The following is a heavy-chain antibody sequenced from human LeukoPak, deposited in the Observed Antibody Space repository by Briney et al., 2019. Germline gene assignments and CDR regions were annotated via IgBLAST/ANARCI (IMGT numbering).Heavy chain of an antibody. J-gene: IGHJ6*02. CDR2: INHSGST. D-gene: IGHD6-13*01. CDR1: GGSFSGYY. CDR3: ASVIAAAGTDYYGMDV. Sequence: SETLSLTCAVYGGSFSGYYWSWIRQPPGKGLEWIGEINHSGSTNYNPSLKSRVTISVDTSKNQFSLKLSSVTAADTAVYHCASVIAAAGTDYYGMDVWGQGTTVTVSS. V-gene: IGHV4-34*01.